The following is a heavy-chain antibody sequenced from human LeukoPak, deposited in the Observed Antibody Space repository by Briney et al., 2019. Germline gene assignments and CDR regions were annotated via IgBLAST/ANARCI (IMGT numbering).Heavy chain of an antibody. V-gene: IGHV1-2*02. CDR1: GYTFTGYY. D-gene: IGHD6-19*01. CDR2: INPNSGGT. Sequence: ASVKVSCKASGYTFTGYYMHWVRQAPGQGLEWMGWINPNSGGTNYAQKFQGRVTMTRDTSISTAYMELSRLRSDDTAVYYCAREVAVAGRGNYFDYWGQGTLVTVSS. J-gene: IGHJ4*02. CDR3: AREVAVAGRGNYFDY.